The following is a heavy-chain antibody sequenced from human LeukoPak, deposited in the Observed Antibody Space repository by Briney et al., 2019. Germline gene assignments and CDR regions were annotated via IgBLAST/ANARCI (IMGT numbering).Heavy chain of an antibody. Sequence: SDTLSLTCTVAGGSISSYYWSWIRQPPGKGLEWIGYIYYSGSTNYNPSLKSRVTISVDTSKNQFSLKLSSVTAADTAVYYCARLGSSSWYVRGYFDYWGQGTPVTVSS. CDR2: IYYSGST. CDR1: GGSISSYY. J-gene: IGHJ4*02. D-gene: IGHD6-13*01. V-gene: IGHV4-59*08. CDR3: ARLGSSSWYVRGYFDY.